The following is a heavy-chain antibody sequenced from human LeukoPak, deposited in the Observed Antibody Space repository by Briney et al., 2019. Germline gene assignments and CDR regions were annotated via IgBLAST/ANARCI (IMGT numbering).Heavy chain of an antibody. CDR1: GFTFSSYN. J-gene: IGHJ4*02. V-gene: IGHV3-48*04. Sequence: PGGSLRLSCAASGFTFSSYNMNWVRQAPGKGLEWVSYLSSSSGTIYYADSVKGRFTISRDNAKNTLYLQMNSLRAEDTAVYYCARDRNYVPDYWGQGTLVTVSS. CDR2: LSSSSGTI. D-gene: IGHD3-10*02. CDR3: ARDRNYVPDY.